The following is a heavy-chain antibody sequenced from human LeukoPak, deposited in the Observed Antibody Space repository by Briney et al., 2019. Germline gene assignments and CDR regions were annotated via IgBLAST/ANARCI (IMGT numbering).Heavy chain of an antibody. CDR2: ISSSSSYI. D-gene: IGHD3-10*01. CDR1: GFTFSSYS. Sequence: GGSLRLSCAASGFTFSSYSMNWVRQAPGKGLEWVSCISSSSSYIYYADSVKGRFTISRDNAKNSLYLQMNSLRAEDTAVYYCARDPPYYYGSGTFDYWGQGTLVTVSS. J-gene: IGHJ4*02. V-gene: IGHV3-21*06. CDR3: ARDPPYYYGSGTFDY.